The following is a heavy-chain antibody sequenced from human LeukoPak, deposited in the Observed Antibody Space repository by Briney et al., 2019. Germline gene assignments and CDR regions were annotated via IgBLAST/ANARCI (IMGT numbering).Heavy chain of an antibody. D-gene: IGHD5-12*01. CDR3: ARAPVRGYSGYDRGAGFDY. Sequence: SVKVSCKASGGTFSSYAISWVRQATGQGLEWMGGIIPIFGTANYAQKFQGRVTITADESTSTAYMELSSLRSEDTAVYYCARAPVRGYSGYDRGAGFDYWGQGTLVTVSS. J-gene: IGHJ4*02. CDR1: GGTFSSYA. CDR2: IIPIFGTA. V-gene: IGHV1-69*13.